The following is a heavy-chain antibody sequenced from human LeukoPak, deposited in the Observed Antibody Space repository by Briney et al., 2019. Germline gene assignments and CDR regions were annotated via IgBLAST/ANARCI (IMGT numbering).Heavy chain of an antibody. CDR1: GCSISSGSYY. V-gene: IGHV4-61*02. Sequence: PSETLSLTCTVSGCSISSGSYYWSWIRQPAGKGLEWIGRIYTSGSTNYNPSLKSRVTISVDTSKNQFSLKLSSVTAADTAVYYCARDVPGWFDPWGQGTLVTVSS. CDR3: ARDVPGWFDP. CDR2: IYTSGST. J-gene: IGHJ5*02.